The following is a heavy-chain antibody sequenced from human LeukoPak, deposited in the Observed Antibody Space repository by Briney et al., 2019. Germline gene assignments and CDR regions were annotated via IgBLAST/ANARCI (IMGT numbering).Heavy chain of an antibody. CDR2: IKQDGSEK. CDR3: ARVKPYGSGSYYWYYYGMDV. V-gene: IGHV3-7*01. CDR1: GFTFSSYW. Sequence: GGSLRLSCAASGFTFSSYWMSWVRQAPGKGLEWVANIKQDGSEKYYVDSVKGRFTISRDNAKNSLYLQMNSLRAEDTAVCYCARVKPYGSGSYYWYYYGMDVWGQGTTVTVSS. D-gene: IGHD3-10*01. J-gene: IGHJ6*02.